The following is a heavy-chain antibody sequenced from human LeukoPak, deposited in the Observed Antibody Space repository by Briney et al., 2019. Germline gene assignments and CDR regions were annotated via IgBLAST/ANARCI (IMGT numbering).Heavy chain of an antibody. J-gene: IGHJ4*02. V-gene: IGHV1-18*01. D-gene: IGHD3-22*01. CDR2: ICAYNGIT. CDR1: GYTFTNYG. CDR3: ARNSRGYYFFDY. Sequence: ASVKVSCKASGYTFTNYGISWVRQAPGQGPEWMGWICAYNGITNYAQRLQGRLTVTTDISTSTVYMELRSLTSDDTAVYYCARNSRGYYFFDYWGQGSLVTVSS.